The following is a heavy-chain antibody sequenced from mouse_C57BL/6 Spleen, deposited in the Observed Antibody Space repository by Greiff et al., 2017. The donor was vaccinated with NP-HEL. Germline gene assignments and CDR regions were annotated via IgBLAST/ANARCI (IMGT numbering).Heavy chain of an antibody. CDR3: ARTTVVATGDMDY. D-gene: IGHD1-1*01. Sequence: QVQLQQPGAELVKPGASVKMSRKASGYTFTSYWITWVKQRPGQGLEWIGDIYPGSGSTNYNEKFKSKATLTVDTSSSTAYMQLSSLTSEDSAVYYCARTTVVATGDMDYWGQGTSVTVSS. CDR2: IYPGSGST. CDR1: GYTFTSYW. J-gene: IGHJ4*01. V-gene: IGHV1-55*01.